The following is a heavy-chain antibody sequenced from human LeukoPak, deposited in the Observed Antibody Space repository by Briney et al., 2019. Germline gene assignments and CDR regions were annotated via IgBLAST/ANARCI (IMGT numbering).Heavy chain of an antibody. D-gene: IGHD4/OR15-4a*01. CDR2: ISSSSSYI. CDR1: GFTFSSYS. V-gene: IGHV3-21*01. CDR3: ARASMVAYADDY. Sequence: GGSLRLSCAASGFTFSSYSMNWVRQAPGKGLEWVSSISSSSSYIYYADSVKGRFTISRDNAKNSLYLQMNSLRAEDTAVYYCARASMVAYADDYWGQGTLVTVSS. J-gene: IGHJ4*02.